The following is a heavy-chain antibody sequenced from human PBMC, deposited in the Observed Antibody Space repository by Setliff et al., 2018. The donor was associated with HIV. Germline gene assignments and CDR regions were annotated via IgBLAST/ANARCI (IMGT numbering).Heavy chain of an antibody. Sequence: SETLSLTCFVSGVSISGHFWGWIRQPPGKGLEWIGYIYTSGTTEYNPSLDSRVTISVDTSRDQFSLNLRSVTAAATALYFCARLIHTGLLYFDYWGLGMLVTVSS. CDR2: IYTSGTT. V-gene: IGHV4-4*09. D-gene: IGHD2-8*02. J-gene: IGHJ4*02. CDR1: GVSISGHF. CDR3: ARLIHTGLLYFDY.